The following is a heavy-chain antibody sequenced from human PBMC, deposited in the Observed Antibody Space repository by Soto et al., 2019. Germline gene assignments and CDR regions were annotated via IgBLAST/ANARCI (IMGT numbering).Heavy chain of an antibody. J-gene: IGHJ4*02. CDR3: ARDWATPGNWAFDY. D-gene: IGHD1-1*01. CDR2: MSSRTGYT. Sequence: QVQLVESGGGLVKPGGSLRLSCAASGFSFSAYYMSWIRQAPGKGLEWVSYMSSRTGYTKYADSVQGRFTISRDNAKNSLYLQMNSLRAEDTAVYYCARDWATPGNWAFDYWGQGTLVTVSS. V-gene: IGHV3-11*05. CDR1: GFSFSAYY.